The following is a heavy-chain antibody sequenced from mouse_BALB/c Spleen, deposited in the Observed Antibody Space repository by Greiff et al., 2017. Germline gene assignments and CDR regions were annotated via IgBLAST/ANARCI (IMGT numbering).Heavy chain of an antibody. V-gene: IGHV5-17*02. Sequence: EVKLVESGGGLVQPGGSRKLSCAASGFTFSSFGMHWVRQAPEKGLEWVAYISSGSSTIYYADTVKGRFTISRDNPKNTLFLQMTSLRSEDTAMYYCARSKNYGNYVLDYWGQGTTLTVSS. CDR2: ISSGSSTI. D-gene: IGHD2-1*01. CDR3: ARSKNYGNYVLDY. J-gene: IGHJ2*01. CDR1: GFTFSSFG.